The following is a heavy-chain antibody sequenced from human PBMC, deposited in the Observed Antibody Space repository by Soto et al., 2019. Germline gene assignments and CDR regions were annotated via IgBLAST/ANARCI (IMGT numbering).Heavy chain of an antibody. CDR2: IKSKTDGGTT. J-gene: IGHJ4*02. V-gene: IGHV3-15*01. CDR3: TTARNSTIFGVVIHYYFDY. Sequence: GGSLRLSCAASGFTFSNAWMSWVRQAPGKGLEWVGRIKSKTDGGTTDYAAPVKGRFTISRDDSKNTLYLQMNSLKTEDTAVYYCTTARNSTIFGVVIHYYFDYWGQGTLVTVSS. D-gene: IGHD3-3*01. CDR1: GFTFSNAW.